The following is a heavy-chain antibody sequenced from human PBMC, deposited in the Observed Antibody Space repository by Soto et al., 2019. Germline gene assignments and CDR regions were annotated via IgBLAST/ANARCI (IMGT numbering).Heavy chain of an antibody. J-gene: IGHJ1*01. Sequence: PSETLSLTCAVYGGSFSGYYWSWIRQPPGKGLEWIGKINHSGSTNYNPSLKSRVTISVDTSKNQFSLRLSSVTAADTAVYYCAFQRRGHGLLLHRYFQHWGQGTLVTVSS. CDR1: GGSFSGYY. V-gene: IGHV4-34*01. CDR2: INHSGST. CDR3: AFQRRGHGLLLHRYFQH. D-gene: IGHD2-15*01.